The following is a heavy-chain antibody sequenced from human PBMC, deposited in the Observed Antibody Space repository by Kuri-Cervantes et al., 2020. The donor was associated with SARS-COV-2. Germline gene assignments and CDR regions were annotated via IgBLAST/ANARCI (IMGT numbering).Heavy chain of an antibody. D-gene: IGHD6-13*01. J-gene: IGHJ6*02. CDR1: GGSFSGYY. Sequence: SETLSLTCAVYGGSFSGYYWSWIRQPPGKGLEWIGEINHSGSTNYNPSLKSRVTVSVDTSKNQFSLKLSSMTAADTAVYYCARDIGSSWYDYYYGMDVWGQGTTVTVSS. CDR2: INHSGST. CDR3: ARDIGSSWYDYYYGMDV. V-gene: IGHV4-34*01.